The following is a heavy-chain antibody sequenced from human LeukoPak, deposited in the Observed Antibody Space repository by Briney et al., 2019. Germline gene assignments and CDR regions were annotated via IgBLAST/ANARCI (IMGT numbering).Heavy chain of an antibody. V-gene: IGHV3-33*08. CDR3: AKGAYLSSWSFDS. CDR1: GFTFSAFS. Sequence: GGSLRLSCAASGFTFSAFSMNWVRQAPGRGLEWVAVIWYDGSNKYYADSVKGRFTISRDNSKNTLYLQMNSLRAEDTAVYYCAKGAYLSSWSFDSWGQGTLVIVS. J-gene: IGHJ4*02. D-gene: IGHD6-13*01. CDR2: IWYDGSNK.